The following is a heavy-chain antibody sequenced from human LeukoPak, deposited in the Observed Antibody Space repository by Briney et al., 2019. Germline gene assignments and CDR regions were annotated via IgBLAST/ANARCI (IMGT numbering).Heavy chain of an antibody. CDR1: GYTFTSYD. D-gene: IGHD3-10*01. CDR2: MNPNSGNT. CDR3: ARVDYGSGTRKFDY. V-gene: IGHV1-8*01. J-gene: IGHJ4*02. Sequence: GASVKVSCKASGYTFTSYDINWVRQATGQGLEWMGWMNPNSGNTGYAQKFQGRVTMTRNTSISTAYMELSSLRSEDTAVYYCARVDYGSGTRKFDYWGQGTLVTVSS.